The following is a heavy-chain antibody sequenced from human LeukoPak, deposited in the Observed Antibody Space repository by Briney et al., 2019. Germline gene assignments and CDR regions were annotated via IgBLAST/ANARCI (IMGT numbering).Heavy chain of an antibody. J-gene: IGHJ5*02. CDR3: ARDRITDCSTTSCTIANWFDP. CDR1: GYTFIDYY. Sequence: VASVKVSFKASGYTFIDYYMHWVRQAPGQGLEWMGWINPNSGGTDYAQKFQGRVTMTRDTSIDTAYMELSRLTSDDTAVYYCARDRITDCSTTSCTIANWFDPWGQGTLVTVSS. CDR2: INPNSGGT. V-gene: IGHV1-2*02. D-gene: IGHD2-2*01.